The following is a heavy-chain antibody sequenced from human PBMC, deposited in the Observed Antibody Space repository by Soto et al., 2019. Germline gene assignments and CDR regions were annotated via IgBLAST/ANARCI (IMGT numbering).Heavy chain of an antibody. CDR3: AREAHPAEY. CDR1: GYTFTSYA. V-gene: IGHV1-18*01. CDR2: ISAYNGNT. Sequence: QVQLVQSGAEVKKPGASVKVSCKASGYTFTSYAINWVRQAPGQGVEWMGWISAYNGNTNYAQKLQGRVTMTTDASTTTAYMELRSRRTHDTGVYYCAREAHPAEYWGQGTLVTVSS. J-gene: IGHJ4*02.